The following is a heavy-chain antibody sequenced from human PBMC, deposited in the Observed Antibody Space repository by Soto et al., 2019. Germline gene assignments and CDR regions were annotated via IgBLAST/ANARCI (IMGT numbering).Heavy chain of an antibody. CDR2: VYYSGST. V-gene: IGHV4-39*01. CDR1: GASITYSSYY. CDR3: ARMPIVGTTPYYFDS. Sequence: SETLSLTCTVSGASITYSSYYWGWVRQPPGKGLEWIAYVYYSGSTYYNPSLKSRVTISLDTSENLFSLSLTSVTTADTAVYYCARMPIVGTTPYYFDSWGPGTLVTVSS. D-gene: IGHD1-1*01. J-gene: IGHJ4*02.